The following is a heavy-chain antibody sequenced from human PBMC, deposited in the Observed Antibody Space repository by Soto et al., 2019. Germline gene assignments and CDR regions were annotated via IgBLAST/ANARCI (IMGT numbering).Heavy chain of an antibody. CDR2: IDNDGSIT. CDR1: GFTFSNYW. Sequence: GGSLRLSCAASGFTFSNYWMHWVRQAPGKGLVWVSRIDNDGSITNYADSVKGRFTISRDNAKNTVSLQMSSLRAGDTAVYYCATLNSFGADYWGQGTPVTVSS. V-gene: IGHV3-74*01. CDR3: ATLNSFGADY. D-gene: IGHD3-3*01. J-gene: IGHJ4*02.